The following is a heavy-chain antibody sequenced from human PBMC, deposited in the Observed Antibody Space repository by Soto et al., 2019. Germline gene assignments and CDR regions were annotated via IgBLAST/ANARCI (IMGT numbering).Heavy chain of an antibody. Sequence: GGSLRLSCAASGFTFSSYAMSWVRQAPGNGLYWVSAFSGITSGTYYADSVKGRFTISRDNSKDTLYLQMNSLRAEDTAVYYCAKDLYSSSWGYFQHWGQGAMVTVSS. J-gene: IGHJ1*01. CDR1: GFTFSSYA. CDR2: FSGITSGT. V-gene: IGHV3-23*01. D-gene: IGHD6-13*01. CDR3: AKDLYSSSWGYFQH.